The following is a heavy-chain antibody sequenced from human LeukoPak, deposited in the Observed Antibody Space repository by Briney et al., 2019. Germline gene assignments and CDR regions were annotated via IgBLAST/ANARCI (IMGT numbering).Heavy chain of an antibody. J-gene: IGHJ4*02. D-gene: IGHD3-22*01. CDR3: ARTPIYYYDNSGYYN. V-gene: IGHV4-4*07. CDR1: GASISNYY. CDR2: IYSRGNT. Sequence: SETLSLTCPVSGASISNYYWSWIRQPAGEGLGWLGFIYSRGNTNYNPSLKSRVTMSVDTSKNQFSLKLSSVTAADTAVYYCARTPIYYYDNSGYYNWGQGTLVTVSS.